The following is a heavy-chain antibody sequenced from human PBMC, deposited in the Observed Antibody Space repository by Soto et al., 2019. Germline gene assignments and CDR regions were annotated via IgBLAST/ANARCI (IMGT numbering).Heavy chain of an antibody. J-gene: IGHJ5*02. CDR2: ISAYNGNT. Sequence: GASVKVSCKASGYTFTSYGISWVRQAPGQGLEWMGWISAYNGNTNYAQKLQGRVTMTTDTSTSTAYMELRSLRSDDTAVYYCARDNCSGGSCYSGWIDPWGQGTLVTVSS. V-gene: IGHV1-18*01. CDR1: GYTFTSYG. D-gene: IGHD2-15*01. CDR3: ARDNCSGGSCYSGWIDP.